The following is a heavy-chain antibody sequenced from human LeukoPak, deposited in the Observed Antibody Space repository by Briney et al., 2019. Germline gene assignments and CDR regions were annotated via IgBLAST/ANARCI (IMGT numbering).Heavy chain of an antibody. V-gene: IGHV4-34*01. CDR3: ARKMSCYDSSGYYYTFDY. Sequence: SETLSLTCAVYGGSFSGYYWSWIRQPPGKGLEWIGEINHSGSTNYNPSLKSRVTISVDTSKNQFSLKLSSVTAADTAVYYCARKMSCYDSSGYYYTFDYWGQGTLVTVSS. CDR1: GGSFSGYY. CDR2: INHSGST. J-gene: IGHJ4*02. D-gene: IGHD3-22*01.